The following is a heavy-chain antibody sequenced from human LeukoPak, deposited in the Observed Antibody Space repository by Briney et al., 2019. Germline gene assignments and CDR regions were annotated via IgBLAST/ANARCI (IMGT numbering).Heavy chain of an antibody. CDR1: GTPIRNYY. D-gene: IGHD3-22*01. Sequence: TTSETLSLTCTVSGTPIRNYYWSWVRQSPGQGLEWLAYGHHTGSSNFSPPFRSRVTTSVDASRNQFSLRLTSMTAADTAVYYCAREKEGTDHDSTAAFHYWGQGILVIVSS. CDR2: GHHTGSS. CDR3: AREKEGTDHDSTAAFHY. J-gene: IGHJ4*02. V-gene: IGHV4-59*01.